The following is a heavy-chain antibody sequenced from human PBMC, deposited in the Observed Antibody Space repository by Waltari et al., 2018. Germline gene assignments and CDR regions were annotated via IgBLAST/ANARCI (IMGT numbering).Heavy chain of an antibody. CDR2: IRASGSDI. V-gene: IGHV3-21*01. CDR1: GFTFSGYS. D-gene: IGHD1-26*01. CDR3: ARMSPQLGGAGF. Sequence: EVQLVESGGGLVKPGGSLRLSCAASGFTFSGYSMTWVRKAPGKGLEWVASIRASGSDIYYADSVMGRFTISRDNSKNSLYLQMHSLRAEDTAVYYCARMSPQLGGAGFWGQGTLVSVSS. J-gene: IGHJ4*02.